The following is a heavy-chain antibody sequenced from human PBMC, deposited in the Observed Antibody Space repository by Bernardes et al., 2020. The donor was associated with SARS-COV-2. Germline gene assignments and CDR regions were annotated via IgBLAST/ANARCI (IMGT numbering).Heavy chain of an antibody. D-gene: IGHD4-17*01. CDR3: ARDAFSKIYGSYFDY. CDR2: ISSSSSTI. J-gene: IGHJ4*02. CDR1: GFTFSSYS. V-gene: IGHV3-48*04. Sequence: GSLRLSCAASGFTFSSYSMNWVRQAPGKGLEWVSYISSSSSTIYYADSVKGRFTISRDNAKNSLYLQMNSLRAEDTAVYYCARDAFSKIYGSYFDYWGQGTLVTVSS.